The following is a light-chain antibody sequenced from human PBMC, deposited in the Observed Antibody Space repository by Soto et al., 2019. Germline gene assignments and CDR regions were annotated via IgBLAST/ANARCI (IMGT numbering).Light chain of an antibody. Sequence: DIQMTQSPSSLSASVGDRVTITCRASQSISSYLNWYQQKPGKAPKLLIYAASSLQSGVPSRFSGSASGTDFTLTISSLQPEDFATYSCHQSYSTPPTFGQGTKVEIK. CDR2: AAS. CDR3: HQSYSTPPT. CDR1: QSISSY. J-gene: IGKJ1*01. V-gene: IGKV1-39*01.